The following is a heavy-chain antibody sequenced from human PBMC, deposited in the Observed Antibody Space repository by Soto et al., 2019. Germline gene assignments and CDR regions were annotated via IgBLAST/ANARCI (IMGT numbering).Heavy chain of an antibody. V-gene: IGHV3-53*01. CDR1: GFTVSSNY. Sequence: EVQLVESGGGLIQPGGSLRLSCAASGFTVSSNYMSWVRQAPGKGLEWVSVIYSGGSTYYADSVKGRFTISRDNSKNTLYLQMNSLRAEDTAVYYCARVGIAAAGTVDYWGQGTLVTVSS. J-gene: IGHJ4*02. CDR3: ARVGIAAAGTVDY. D-gene: IGHD6-13*01. CDR2: IYSGGST.